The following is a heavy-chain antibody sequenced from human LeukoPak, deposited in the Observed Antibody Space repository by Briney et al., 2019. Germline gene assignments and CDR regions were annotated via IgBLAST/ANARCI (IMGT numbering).Heavy chain of an antibody. D-gene: IGHD6-13*01. Sequence: TGGSLRLSCAASGFTFSSYAMSWVRQAPGKGLEWVSAISGSGGSTYYADSVKGRFTISRDNSKNTLYLQMNSLRAEDPAVYYCAKLLEGGAAASFDYWGQGTLVTVSS. CDR3: AKLLEGGAAASFDY. V-gene: IGHV3-23*01. J-gene: IGHJ4*02. CDR2: ISGSGGST. CDR1: GFTFSSYA.